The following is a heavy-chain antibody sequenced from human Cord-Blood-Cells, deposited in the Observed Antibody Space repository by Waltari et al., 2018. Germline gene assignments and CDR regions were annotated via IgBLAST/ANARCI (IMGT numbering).Heavy chain of an antibody. CDR3: ARDLVTTRFGGYYYYGMDV. CDR2: INAGNGNT. Sequence: QVQLVQSGAEVKKPGASVKVSCKASGYTFTSYAMHWVRRAPGQRLEWMGWINAGNGNTKYSQKFQGRVTITRDTSASTAYMELSSLRSEDTAVYYCARDLVTTRFGGYYYYGMDVWGQGTTVTVSS. V-gene: IGHV1-3*01. D-gene: IGHD3-16*01. J-gene: IGHJ6*02. CDR1: GYTFTSYA.